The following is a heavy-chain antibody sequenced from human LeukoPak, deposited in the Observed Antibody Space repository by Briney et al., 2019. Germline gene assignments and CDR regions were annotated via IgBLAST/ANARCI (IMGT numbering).Heavy chain of an antibody. CDR3: TRDRRAMDPFDY. Sequence: ASVKVSCKASGYTFTGYYMHWVRQAPGQGLECMGWINPNSGGTNYAQKFQGRVTMTRDTSISTAYMELSRLRSDDTAVYYCTRDRRAMDPFDYWGQGTLVTVSS. CDR2: INPNSGGT. CDR1: GYTFTGYY. V-gene: IGHV1-2*02. J-gene: IGHJ4*02. D-gene: IGHD5-18*01.